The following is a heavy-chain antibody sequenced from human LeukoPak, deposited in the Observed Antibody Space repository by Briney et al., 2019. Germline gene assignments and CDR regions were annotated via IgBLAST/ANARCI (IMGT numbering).Heavy chain of an antibody. CDR1: GFTFSSYS. CDR2: IKQDGSEK. V-gene: IGHV3-7*03. CDR3: ARVGTMARRHAFDY. D-gene: IGHD3-10*01. J-gene: IGHJ4*02. Sequence: GGSLRLSCAASGFTFSSYSMNWVRQAPGKGLEWVANIKQDGSEKYYVDSVKGRFTISRDNAKNSLYLQMNSLRAEDTAVYYCARVGTMARRHAFDYWGQGTLVTVSS.